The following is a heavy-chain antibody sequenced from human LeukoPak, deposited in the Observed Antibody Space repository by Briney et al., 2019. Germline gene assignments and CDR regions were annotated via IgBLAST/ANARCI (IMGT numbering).Heavy chain of an antibody. J-gene: IGHJ3*02. CDR3: AREGITGTTAFDI. CDR2: INPNSGGT. V-gene: IGHV1-2*04. CDR1: GYTFTGYY. D-gene: IGHD1-7*01. Sequence: ASVKVSCKASGYTFTGYYMHWVRQAPGQGLEWMGWINPNSGGTNYAQKFQGWVTMTRDTSISTAYMELSRLRSDDTAVYYCAREGITGTTAFDIWGQGTMVTVSS.